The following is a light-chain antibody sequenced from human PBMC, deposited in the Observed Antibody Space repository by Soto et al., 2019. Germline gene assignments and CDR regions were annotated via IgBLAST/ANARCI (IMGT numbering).Light chain of an antibody. CDR1: QGIRNE. Sequence: DIQMTQPPSSLSASVGDRVTITCRASQGIRNELGWFQQKPGKAPKRLIYIASSLQSGVPSRFSGSGSGTEFTLTISSLQPEDYATYYCQQHNDYPPTFGQGTKVEI. J-gene: IGKJ1*01. V-gene: IGKV1-17*01. CDR2: IAS. CDR3: QQHNDYPPT.